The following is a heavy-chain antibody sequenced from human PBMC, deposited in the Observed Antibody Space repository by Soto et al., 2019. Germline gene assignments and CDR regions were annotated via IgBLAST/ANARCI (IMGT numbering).Heavy chain of an antibody. J-gene: IGHJ3*02. CDR1: GFTFSSYA. CDR2: ISGSGGST. V-gene: IGHV3-23*01. Sequence: EVQLLESGGGLVQPGGSLRLSCAASGFTFSSYAMSWVRQAPGKGLEWVSAISGSGGSTYYADSVKGRFTISRDNSKNTLYLQMNSLRAADTAVYYCAKARYCSGGSCYRDAFDIWGQGTMVTVSS. CDR3: AKARYCSGGSCYRDAFDI. D-gene: IGHD2-15*01.